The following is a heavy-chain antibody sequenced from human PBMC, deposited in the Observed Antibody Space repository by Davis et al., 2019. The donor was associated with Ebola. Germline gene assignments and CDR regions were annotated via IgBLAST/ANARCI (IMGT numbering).Heavy chain of an antibody. CDR2: IWYDGSNK. Sequence: GESLKISCAASGFTFSSYWMSWVRQAPGKGLEWVAVIWYDGSNKYYADSVKGRFTISRDNSKNTLYLQMNSLRAEDTAVYYCARDSRRITIFGRMDVWGQGTTVTVSS. CDR3: ARDSRRITIFGRMDV. V-gene: IGHV3-33*08. J-gene: IGHJ6*02. D-gene: IGHD3-3*01. CDR1: GFTFSSYW.